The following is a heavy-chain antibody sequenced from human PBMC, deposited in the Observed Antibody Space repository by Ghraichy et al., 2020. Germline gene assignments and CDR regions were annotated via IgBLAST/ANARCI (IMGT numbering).Heavy chain of an antibody. Sequence: GGSLRLSCAASGFTFSDNAMSWVRQAPGKGLEWVSAISGAGASTYYADSVKGRFTISRDNSKNILYLQMNSLRAEDTAVYFCAKVEVITIYYFDSWGQGTLVTVSS. CDR1: GFTFSDNA. J-gene: IGHJ4*02. V-gene: IGHV3-23*01. CDR3: AKVEVITIYYFDS. D-gene: IGHD3-22*01. CDR2: ISGAGAST.